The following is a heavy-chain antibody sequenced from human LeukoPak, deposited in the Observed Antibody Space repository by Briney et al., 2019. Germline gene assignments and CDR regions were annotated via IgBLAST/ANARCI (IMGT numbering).Heavy chain of an antibody. Sequence: GGSLRLSCAASGFTFSSYTMNWVRQAPGKGLEWVSSISSSNNYIYYADSVKGRFTISRDNAKNSLYLQMNSLRAEDTAVYYCTRGSYGDYEYWGQGTLVTVSS. D-gene: IGHD4-17*01. CDR1: GFTFSSYT. CDR2: ISSSNNYI. V-gene: IGHV3-21*01. CDR3: TRGSYGDYEY. J-gene: IGHJ4*02.